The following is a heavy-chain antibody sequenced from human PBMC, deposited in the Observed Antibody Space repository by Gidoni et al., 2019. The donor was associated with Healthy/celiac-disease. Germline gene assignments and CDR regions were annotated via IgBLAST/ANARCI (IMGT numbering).Heavy chain of an antibody. CDR1: VFTFRSYW. Sequence: EVQLVESGGGLVQPGGSLRLSFSASVFTFRSYWMSWVRQAPGKGLEWVVNIKQDGSEKYYVDSVKGRFTISRDNAKNSLYLQMNSMRAEDTAVYYCARAGATAMVTYFDYWGQGTLVTVSS. V-gene: IGHV3-7*01. D-gene: IGHD5-18*01. CDR2: IKQDGSEK. J-gene: IGHJ4*02. CDR3: ARAGATAMVTYFDY.